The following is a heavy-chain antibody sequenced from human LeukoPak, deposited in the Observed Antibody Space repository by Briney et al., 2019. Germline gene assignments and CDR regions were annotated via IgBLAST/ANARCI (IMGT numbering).Heavy chain of an antibody. V-gene: IGHV4-39*01. J-gene: IGHJ4*02. CDR2: IYYSGST. D-gene: IGHD5-24*01. CDR3: AVVRWLQFDY. Sequence: SETLSLTCTVSGGSISSSSYYWGWIRQPPGKGLEWIGSIYYSGSTYYNPSLKSRVTISVDTSKNQFSLKLSSVTAADTAVYYCAVVRWLQFDYWGQGTLVPVSS. CDR1: GGSISSSSYY.